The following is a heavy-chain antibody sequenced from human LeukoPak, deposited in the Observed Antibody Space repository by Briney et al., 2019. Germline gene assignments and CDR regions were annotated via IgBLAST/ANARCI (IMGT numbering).Heavy chain of an antibody. D-gene: IGHD1-26*01. CDR3: AKPDPYSGSYYYYFDY. CDR1: GFTFSSYG. J-gene: IGHJ4*02. V-gene: IGHV3-30*02. Sequence: PGGSLRLSCAASGFTFSSYGMHWVRQAPGKGLEWVAFIRYDGSNKYYADSVKGRFTISRGNSKNTLYLQMNGLRAEDTAVYYCAKPDPYSGSYYYYFDYWGQGTLVTVSS. CDR2: IRYDGSNK.